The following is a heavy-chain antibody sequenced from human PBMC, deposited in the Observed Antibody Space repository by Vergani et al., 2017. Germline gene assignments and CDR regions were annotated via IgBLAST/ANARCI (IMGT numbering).Heavy chain of an antibody. J-gene: IGHJ6*02. CDR2: INPNSGGT. D-gene: IGHD1-26*01. V-gene: IGHV1-2*02. Sequence: QVQLVQSGAEVKKPGASVKVSCKASGYTFTGYYMHWVPQAPGQGLEWMGWINPNSGGTNYAQKFQGRVTMTRDTSISTAYMELSRLRSDDTAVYYCARDLVVGATYYYYGMDVWGQGTTVTVSS. CDR3: ARDLVVGATYYYYGMDV. CDR1: GYTFTGYY.